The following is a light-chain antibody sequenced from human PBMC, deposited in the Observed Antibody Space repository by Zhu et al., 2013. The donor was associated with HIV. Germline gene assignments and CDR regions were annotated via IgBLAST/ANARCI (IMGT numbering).Light chain of an antibody. V-gene: IGLV2-14*02. CDR2: QGS. J-gene: IGLJ3*02. CDR3: SSYTSSSTRV. CDR1: SSDVGSYNL. Sequence: QSALTQPASVSGSPGQSVTISCTGTSSDVGSYNLVSWYQQYPGEAPKVVIYQGSKRPSGVSTRFSGSKSGNTASLTISGLQAEDEADYYCSSYTSSSTRVFGGGTKLTVL.